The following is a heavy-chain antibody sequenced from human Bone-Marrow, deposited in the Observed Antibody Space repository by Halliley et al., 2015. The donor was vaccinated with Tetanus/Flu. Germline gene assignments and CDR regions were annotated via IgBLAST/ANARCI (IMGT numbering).Heavy chain of an antibody. CDR2: IYGDGTT. J-gene: IGHJ3*02. CDR1: GFSVRNDY. V-gene: IGHV3-53*01. CDR3: ATIFGSWSYNI. D-gene: IGHD3-3*02. Sequence: SLRLSCAASGFSVRNDYMAWVRHAPGKGLEWVSTIYGDGTTFYSDAVKGRFTVSRDNSKNTLDLQMNTLRVEDTALYYCATIFGSWSYNIWGRGTLVTVSS.